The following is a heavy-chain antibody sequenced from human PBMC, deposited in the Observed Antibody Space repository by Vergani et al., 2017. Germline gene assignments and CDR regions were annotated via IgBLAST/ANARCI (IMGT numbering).Heavy chain of an antibody. CDR1: GYTFTSYG. D-gene: IGHD3-10*01. CDR3: ARRYYYGYYYYYMDV. CDR2: INPNSGGT. V-gene: IGHV1-2*02. Sequence: QVQLVQSGAEVKKPGASVKVSCKASGYTFTSYGISWVRQAPGQGLEWMGWINPNSGGTNYAQKFQGRVTMTRDTSISTAYMELSRLRSDDTAVYYCARRYYYGYYYYYMDVWGKGTTVTVSS. J-gene: IGHJ6*03.